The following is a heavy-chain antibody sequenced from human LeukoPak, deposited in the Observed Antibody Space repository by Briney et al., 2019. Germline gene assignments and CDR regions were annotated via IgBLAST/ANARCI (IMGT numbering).Heavy chain of an antibody. CDR2: MNPNSGYT. V-gene: IGHV1-8*02. CDR1: GYTFTSYD. J-gene: IGHJ3*02. D-gene: IGHD1-1*01. CDR3: ARGGEGQLLNAFDI. Sequence: ASVKVSCRASGYTFTSYDINWVRQATGQGLEWMGWMNPNSGYTGYAQKFQGRVTMTRDTSTSTVYMELSSLRSEDTAVYYCARGGEGQLLNAFDIWGQGTMVTVSS.